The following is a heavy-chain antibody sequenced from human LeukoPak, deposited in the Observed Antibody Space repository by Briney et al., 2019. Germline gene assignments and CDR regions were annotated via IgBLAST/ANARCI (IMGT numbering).Heavy chain of an antibody. CDR3: ARVVRGAVTSNCFDP. CDR1: GGSINDYY. J-gene: IGHJ5*02. CDR2: ISNSGTT. Sequence: PSETVSLTCTVSGGSINDYYWTWIRQAPGKGLEWIGYISNSGTTDYNPSLKSRVTMSVDTSNNEFSLRLTSVTAADTAMYYCARVVRGAVTSNCFDPWGQGTLVTVSS. D-gene: IGHD4-17*01. V-gene: IGHV4-59*01.